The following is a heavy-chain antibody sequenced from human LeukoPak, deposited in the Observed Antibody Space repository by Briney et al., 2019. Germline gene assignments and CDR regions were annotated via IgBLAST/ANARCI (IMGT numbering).Heavy chain of an antibody. D-gene: IGHD4-17*01. CDR3: ARRDGDNDRGFDY. Sequence: PGGSLRFSCAASGFTFSGYGMHWVRQAPGKGLEWVAVIWYDGSKKYYADSVKGRFTISRDNSKNTLYLQMNSLRAEDTAVYYCARRDGDNDRGFDYWGQGTLVTVSS. J-gene: IGHJ4*02. V-gene: IGHV3-33*01. CDR2: IWYDGSKK. CDR1: GFTFSGYG.